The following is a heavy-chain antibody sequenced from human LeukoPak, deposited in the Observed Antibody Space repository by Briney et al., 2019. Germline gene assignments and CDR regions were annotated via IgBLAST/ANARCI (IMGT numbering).Heavy chain of an antibody. D-gene: IGHD2-2*01. CDR1: GGSISSSSYY. Sequence: SETLSLTCTVSGGSISSSSYYWGWIRQPPGKGLEWIGSIYYSGSTYYNPSLKSRVTISVDTSKNQFSLKLSSVTAADTAVYYCARVVGVVPAAVFFDYWGQGTLVTVSS. J-gene: IGHJ4*02. V-gene: IGHV4-39*07. CDR3: ARVVGVVPAAVFFDY. CDR2: IYYSGST.